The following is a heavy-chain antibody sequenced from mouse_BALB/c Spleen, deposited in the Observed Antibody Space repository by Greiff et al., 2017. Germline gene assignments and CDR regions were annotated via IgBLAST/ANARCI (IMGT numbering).Heavy chain of an antibody. V-gene: IGHV5-9-4*01. J-gene: IGHJ2*01. Sequence: DVMLVESGGGLVKPGGSLKLSCAASGFTFSSYAMSWVRQSPEKRLEWVAEISSGGSYTYYPDTVTGRFTISRDNAKNTLYLEMSSLRSEDTAMYYCARERGNYEHYFDYWGQGTTLTVSS. D-gene: IGHD2-1*01. CDR1: GFTFSSYA. CDR3: ARERGNYEHYFDY. CDR2: ISSGGSYT.